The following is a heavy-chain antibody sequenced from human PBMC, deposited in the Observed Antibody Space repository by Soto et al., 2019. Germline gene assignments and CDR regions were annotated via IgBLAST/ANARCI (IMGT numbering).Heavy chain of an antibody. CDR1: GFTFSSYA. CDR2: ISGSGGST. V-gene: IGHV3-23*01. CDR3: AKDRFPMTNIALFDD. Sequence: GWSLRLSCAASGFTFSSYAMSWVRQAPGKGLEWVSAISGSGGSTYYADSVKGRFTISRDNSKNTLYLQMNSLRAEDTAVYYCAKDRFPMTNIALFDDWGQGTLVTVSS. D-gene: IGHD4-17*01. J-gene: IGHJ4*02.